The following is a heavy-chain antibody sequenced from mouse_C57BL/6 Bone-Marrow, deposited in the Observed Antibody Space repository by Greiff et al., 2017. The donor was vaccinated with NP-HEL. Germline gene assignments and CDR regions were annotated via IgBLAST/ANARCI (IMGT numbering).Heavy chain of an antibody. CDR3: VSMPITTVVDY. CDR2: IRNKANGYTT. Sequence: EVMLVESGGGLVQPGGSLSLSCAASGFTFTDYYMSWVRQPPGKALEWLGFIRNKANGYTTEYSASVKGRFTISRDNSQSILYLQMNALRAEDSATYYCVSMPITTVVDYWGQGTTLTVSS. CDR1: GFTFTDYY. V-gene: IGHV7-3*01. D-gene: IGHD1-1*01. J-gene: IGHJ2*01.